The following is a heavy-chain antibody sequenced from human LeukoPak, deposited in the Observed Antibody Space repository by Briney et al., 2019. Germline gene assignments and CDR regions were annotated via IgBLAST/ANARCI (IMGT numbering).Heavy chain of an antibody. J-gene: IGHJ3*02. V-gene: IGHV3-48*01. D-gene: IGHD3-3*01. CDR2: ISSSGSTI. Sequence: GGSLRLSCAASGFTFSSYSMNWVRQAPGKGLEWVSYISSSGSTIYYADSVKGRFTISRDNAKNSLYLQMNSLRAEDTAVYYCARDGNYDFWSGYYGVAAFDIWGQGTMVTVSS. CDR1: GFTFSSYS. CDR3: ARDGNYDFWSGYYGVAAFDI.